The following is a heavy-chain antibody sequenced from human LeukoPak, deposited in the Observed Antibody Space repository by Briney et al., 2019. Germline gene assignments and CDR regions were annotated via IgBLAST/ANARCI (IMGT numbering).Heavy chain of an antibody. CDR2: SNHSGST. Sequence: SETLSLTCAVYGGSFSGYYWSWIRQPPGKGLEWIGESNHSGSTNYNPPLKSRVTISVDTSKNQFSLKLSSVTAADTAVYYCARGLGGGWYGSRYFQHWGQGTLVTVSS. CDR1: GGSFSGYY. CDR3: ARGLGGGWYGSRYFQH. V-gene: IGHV4-34*01. D-gene: IGHD6-19*01. J-gene: IGHJ1*01.